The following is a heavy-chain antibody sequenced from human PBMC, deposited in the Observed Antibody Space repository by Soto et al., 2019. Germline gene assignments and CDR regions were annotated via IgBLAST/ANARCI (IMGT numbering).Heavy chain of an antibody. J-gene: IGHJ6*02. Sequence: VKLVESGGVLVTPGGSLRLSCAASGFTFSNAWMNWVRQAPGKGLEWVGLIKMKSEGATRHYAAPVNGRFTISRDDSKSTLYLQMSSLKTEDTAVYYCTTLGSHYYYHNFDVWGQGTTVTVSS. V-gene: IGHV3-15*07. CDR3: TTLGSHYYYHNFDV. CDR2: IKMKSEGATR. CDR1: GFTFSNAW.